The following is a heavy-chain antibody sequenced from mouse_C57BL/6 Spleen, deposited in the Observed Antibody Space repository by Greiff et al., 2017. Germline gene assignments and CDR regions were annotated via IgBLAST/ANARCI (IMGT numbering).Heavy chain of an antibody. CDR1: GYTFTDYN. J-gene: IGHJ2*01. D-gene: IGHD1-1*01. V-gene: IGHV1-22*01. Sequence: EVQLQQSGPELVKPGASVKMSCKASGYTFTDYNMHWVKQSHGKSLEWIGYINPNNGGTSYNQKFKGQATLTVNKSSSTAYMELRSLTSEDSAVYYCARELDYYGSSFDYWGQGTTLTVSS. CDR3: ARELDYYGSSFDY. CDR2: INPNNGGT.